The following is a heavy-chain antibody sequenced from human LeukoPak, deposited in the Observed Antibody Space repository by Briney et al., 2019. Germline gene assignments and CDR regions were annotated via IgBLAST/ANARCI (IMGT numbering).Heavy chain of an antibody. D-gene: IGHD6-13*01. V-gene: IGHV3-30-3*01. CDR2: ISYDGSNK. Sequence: PGGSLRLSCAASGFIFSSYAMHWVRQAPGKGLEWVAVISYDGSNKYYADSVKGRFTISRDNSKNTLYLQMNSLRAEDTAVYYCARGKRGIAVAGKIGKGFAFDIWGQGTMVTVSP. CDR3: ARGKRGIAVAGKIGKGFAFDI. J-gene: IGHJ3*02. CDR1: GFIFSSYA.